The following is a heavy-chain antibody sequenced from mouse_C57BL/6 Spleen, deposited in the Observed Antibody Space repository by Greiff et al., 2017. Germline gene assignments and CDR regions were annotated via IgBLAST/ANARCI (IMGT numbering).Heavy chain of an antibody. V-gene: IGHV6-6*01. CDR1: GFTFSDAW. D-gene: IGHD4-1*01. CDR3: TRLGRGAMDF. Sequence: EVKLVESGGGLVQPGGSMKLSCAASGFTFSDAWMDWVRQSPEKGLEWVAEIRNKANNHATYYAESVKGRFTISRDDSKSRVYLQMSSLRAEDTGIYYCTRLGRGAMDFWGQGTSVTVSS. CDR2: IRNKANNHAT. J-gene: IGHJ4*01.